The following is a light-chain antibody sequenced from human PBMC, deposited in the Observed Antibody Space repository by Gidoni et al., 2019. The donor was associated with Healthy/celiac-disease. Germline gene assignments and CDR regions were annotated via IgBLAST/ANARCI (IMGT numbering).Light chain of an antibody. J-gene: IGLJ1*01. CDR3: CSYAGSPHV. Sequence: QSALTQPASVSGSPGQSITISCTGTSSDDGSYNLVSWYQQHPGKAPKLMIYEGSKRPSGVSNRFSGSKPGNTASLTISGLQAEDEADYYCCSYAGSPHVFGAGTKVTVL. CDR2: EGS. CDR1: SSDDGSYNL. V-gene: IGLV2-23*01.